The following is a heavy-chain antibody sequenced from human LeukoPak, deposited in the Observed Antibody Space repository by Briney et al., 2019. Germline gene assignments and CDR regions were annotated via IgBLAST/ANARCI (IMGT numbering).Heavy chain of an antibody. J-gene: IGHJ3*02. CDR1: GYTFTSYA. Sequence: ASVKVSCKASGYTFTSYAMNWVRQAPGQGLEWMGWINTNTGNPTYAQGFTGRFVFSLDTSVSTAYLQISSLKAEDTAVNYCARDNYYGSGSYLDAFDIWGQGTMVTVSS. V-gene: IGHV7-4-1*02. CDR2: INTNTGNP. D-gene: IGHD3-10*01. CDR3: ARDNYYGSGSYLDAFDI.